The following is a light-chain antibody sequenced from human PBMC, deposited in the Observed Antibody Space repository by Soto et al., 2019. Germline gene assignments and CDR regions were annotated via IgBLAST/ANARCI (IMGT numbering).Light chain of an antibody. CDR2: IDSDGIH. V-gene: IGLV4-69*01. CDR3: QTWGTGIRV. J-gene: IGLJ3*02. CDR1: SGHSSSA. Sequence: QSVLTQSPSVSASLGASVKLTCTLSSGHSSSAIAWHQQQPEKGPRYLMKIDSDGIHTKGDGIPDRFSGSSSGAERYLTISSLQSEDEADYYCQTWGTGIRVFGGGTKVTVL.